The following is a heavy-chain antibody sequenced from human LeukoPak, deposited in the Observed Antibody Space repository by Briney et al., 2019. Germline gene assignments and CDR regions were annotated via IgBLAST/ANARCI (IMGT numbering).Heavy chain of an antibody. CDR1: GGTFSSYA. D-gene: IGHD5-12*01. CDR3: AMRYSGYDNPHQTDFDY. CDR2: IIPIFGTA. J-gene: IGHJ4*02. V-gene: IGHV1-69*01. Sequence: SVKVSCKASGGTFSSYAISWVRQAPGQGLEWMGGIIPIFGTASYAQKFQGRVTITSDESTSTAYMELSSLRSEDTAVYYCAMRYSGYDNPHQTDFDYWGQGTLVTVSS.